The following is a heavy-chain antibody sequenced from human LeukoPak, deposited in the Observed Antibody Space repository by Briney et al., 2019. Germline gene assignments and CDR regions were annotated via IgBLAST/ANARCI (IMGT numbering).Heavy chain of an antibody. CDR2: ISGRGGST. CDR1: GGTFSSYA. CDR3: ANPSRSLLWFGELLLVS. V-gene: IGHV3-23*01. D-gene: IGHD3-10*01. Sequence: SCKASGGTFSSYAISWVRQAPGKGLEWVSAISGRGGSTYYADSVKGRFTISRDNSKNTLYLQMNSLRAEDTAVYYCANPSRSLLWFGELLLVSWGQGTLVTVSS. J-gene: IGHJ5*02.